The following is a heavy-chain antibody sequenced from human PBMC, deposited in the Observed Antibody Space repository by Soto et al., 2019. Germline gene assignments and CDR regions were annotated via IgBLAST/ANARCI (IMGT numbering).Heavy chain of an antibody. CDR3: ARVKAASHYWCFEL. CDR2: INYSGST. D-gene: IGHD2-15*01. Sequence: SETLSLTYTVSASPISSGGYYWSWISQHPGKGLEWIWHINYSGSTYDNPSLKSRVSISVDTSKNQFSHKLSSATAADTAVYFCARVKAASHYWCFELWGRGSLVCVSS. V-gene: IGHV4-31*03. CDR1: ASPISSGGYY. J-gene: IGHJ2*01.